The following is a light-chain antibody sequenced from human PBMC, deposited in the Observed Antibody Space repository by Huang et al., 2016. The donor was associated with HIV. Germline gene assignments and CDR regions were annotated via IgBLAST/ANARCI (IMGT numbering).Light chain of an antibody. Sequence: EIVLTQSPGTLSLSPGDRATLSCRASQSVASFLAWYQQKPGQAPRLLIYGESSRATGIPDRFSGSGSGTDFTLTISRLEPEDFAVYYCQQYFISPRAFGQGTKVEIK. CDR1: QSVASF. CDR2: GES. CDR3: QQYFISPRA. V-gene: IGKV3-20*01. J-gene: IGKJ1*01.